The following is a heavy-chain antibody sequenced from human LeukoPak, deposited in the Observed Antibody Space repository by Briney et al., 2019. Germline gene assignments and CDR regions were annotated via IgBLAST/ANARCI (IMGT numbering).Heavy chain of an antibody. CDR2: INWNGGST. CDR1: GFTFDDYG. CDR3: ATMYDFWSGDAFDI. D-gene: IGHD3-3*01. J-gene: IGHJ3*02. V-gene: IGHV3-20*01. Sequence: GGSLRLSCAASGFTFDDYGMGWVRQAPGKGLEWVSGINWNGGSTGYADSVKGRFTISRDNAKNSLYLQMNSLRADDTALYHCATMYDFWSGDAFDIWGQGTMVTVSS.